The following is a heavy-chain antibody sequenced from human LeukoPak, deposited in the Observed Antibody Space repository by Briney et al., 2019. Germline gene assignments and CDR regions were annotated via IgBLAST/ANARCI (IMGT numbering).Heavy chain of an antibody. CDR3: ARGWSRDAFDI. CDR1: GGSISSYY. J-gene: IGHJ3*02. CDR2: IYYSGST. Sequence: SETLSLTCTVSGGSISSYYWSWIRQPPGKGLEWIGYIYYSGSTNYNPSLKSRVTISVDTSKNQFSLKLSSVTAADTAVYYCARGWSRDAFDIWGQGTMVTVSS. V-gene: IGHV4-59*01. D-gene: IGHD6-13*01.